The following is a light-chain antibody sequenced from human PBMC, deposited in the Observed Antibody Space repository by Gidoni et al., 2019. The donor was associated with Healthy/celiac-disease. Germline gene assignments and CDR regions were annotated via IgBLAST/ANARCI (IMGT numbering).Light chain of an antibody. Sequence: EIVLTQSPGTLSLSPGERATLSCRASQSVSSSYLAWYQQKPGQAPRLLIYGASSRATGIPDRFSGSVSGTDFTLTISRLEPEDFADNSFTFGPGTKVDIK. CDR1: QSVSSSY. CDR3: T. CDR2: GAS. J-gene: IGKJ3*01. V-gene: IGKV3-20*01.